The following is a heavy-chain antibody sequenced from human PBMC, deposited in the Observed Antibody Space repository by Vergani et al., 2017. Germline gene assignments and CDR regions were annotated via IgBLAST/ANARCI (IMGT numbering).Heavy chain of an antibody. CDR3: ARHSTVEWLVKLGWIDP. CDR2: IYYSGST. Sequence: QMQLQESGPGLVKASETLSLTCTVSGDSIISRSYYWGWIRQPPGKGLEWIASIYYSGSTYYNPSLKSRVTISVDTSKNQFSLKLSSVTAADTAVYFCARHSTVEWLVKLGWIDPWGKGILVTVSS. CDR1: GDSIISRSYY. V-gene: IGHV4-39*01. D-gene: IGHD6-19*01. J-gene: IGHJ5*02.